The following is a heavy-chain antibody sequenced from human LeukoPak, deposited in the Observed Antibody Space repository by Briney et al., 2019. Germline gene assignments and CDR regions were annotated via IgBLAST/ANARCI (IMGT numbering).Heavy chain of an antibody. D-gene: IGHD3-3*01. CDR2: INTNTGNP. V-gene: IGHV7-4-1*02. J-gene: IGHJ4*02. CDR3: ARAGEYYDFWSGIFDY. Sequence: ASVKVSCKASGGTFSSYAISWVRQAPGQGLEWMGWINTNTGNPTYAQGFTGRFVFSLDTSVSTAYLQISSLKAEGTAVYYCARAGEYYDFWSGIFDYWGQGTLVTVSS. CDR1: GGTFSSYA.